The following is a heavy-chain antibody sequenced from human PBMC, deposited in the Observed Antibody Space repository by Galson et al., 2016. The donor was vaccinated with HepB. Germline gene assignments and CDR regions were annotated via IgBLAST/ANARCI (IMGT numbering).Heavy chain of an antibody. CDR2: LTGTGGST. Sequence: SLRLSCAASGFTFGSYAMHWVRQAPGKGLDWVASLTGTGGSTYYADSVKGRFTISRDNPANTLYLQINSLRAEDTALYSCAKGRAFGYGYHYFAIDVWGPGTTVTVS. J-gene: IGHJ6*02. D-gene: IGHD5-18*01. CDR1: GFTFGSYA. CDR3: AKGRAFGYGYHYFAIDV. V-gene: IGHV3-23*01.